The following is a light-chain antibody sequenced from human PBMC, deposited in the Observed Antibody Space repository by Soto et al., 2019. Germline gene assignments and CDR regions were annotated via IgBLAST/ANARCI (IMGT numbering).Light chain of an antibody. CDR1: QFLSSY. V-gene: IGKV3-11*01. Sequence: EVVLTQSPATLSLAPGERATLSCRASQFLSSYLSWYQQKPGQPPRLLIYDTSNWATGIPARFSGSRSGTDFTLTISSLEPEDFGVYFCHQRNKFGQGTRLEIK. CDR2: DTS. CDR3: HQRNK. J-gene: IGKJ5*01.